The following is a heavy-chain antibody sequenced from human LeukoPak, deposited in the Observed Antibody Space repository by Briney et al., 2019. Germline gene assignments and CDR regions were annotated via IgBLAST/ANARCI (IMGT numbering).Heavy chain of an antibody. CDR1: GFSSSSYA. V-gene: IGHV3-23*01. Sequence: GGSLRLSCAASGFSSSSYAMNWVRQAPDKRMEWVSTISGGADITYYAYYTDSVKGRFTISRDNSKNTLYLQLNSLRAEDTAVYYCTKSSGPAVSYYFDYWGQGTLVTVSS. D-gene: IGHD2-8*01. CDR2: ISGGADIT. CDR3: TKSSGPAVSYYFDY. J-gene: IGHJ4*02.